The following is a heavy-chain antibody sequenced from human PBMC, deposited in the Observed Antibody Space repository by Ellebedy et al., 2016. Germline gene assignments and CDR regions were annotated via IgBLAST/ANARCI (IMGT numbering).Heavy chain of an antibody. V-gene: IGHV3-11*01. CDR1: GFTFSDYY. CDR3: ARKLWIQLWSRPTHYYYYGMDV. J-gene: IGHJ6*02. CDR2: ISSSGSTI. Sequence: GGSLRLSCAASGFTFSDYYMSWIRQAPGKGLEWVSYISSSGSTIYYADSVKGRFPLSRDNAKNSLYLQMNSLRAEDTAVYYCARKLWIQLWSRPTHYYYYGMDVWGQGTTVTVSS. D-gene: IGHD5-18*01.